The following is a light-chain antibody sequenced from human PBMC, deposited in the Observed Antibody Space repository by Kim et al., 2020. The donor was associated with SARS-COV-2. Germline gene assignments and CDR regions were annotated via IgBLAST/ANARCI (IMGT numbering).Light chain of an antibody. CDR1: ESIIRY. Sequence: DIQMTQSTSSLSASVGDRVTITCRASESIIRYLNWYQHKPGKAPNVLIYGASSLQSGVPSRFSGSGSGRDFSLTINSVQPEDFATYYCQQSDSTPVTFGQGTKLEI. CDR3: QQSDSTPVT. J-gene: IGKJ2*01. CDR2: GAS. V-gene: IGKV1-39*01.